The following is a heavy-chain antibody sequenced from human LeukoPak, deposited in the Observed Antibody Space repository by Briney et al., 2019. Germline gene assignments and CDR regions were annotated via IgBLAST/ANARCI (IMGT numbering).Heavy chain of an antibody. CDR3: ARALDFWTTHEPNYDY. J-gene: IGHJ4*02. Sequence: GASVKVSCKASGYTFTSYYVTWVRQAPGQGLEWMGWISGYNHKTYYARELQGRVTMTTDTSTSTAYMELRSLRSDDTAIYFCARALDFWTTHEPNYDYWGQGTLVTVSS. CDR2: ISGYNHKT. CDR1: GYTFTSYY. V-gene: IGHV1-18*04. D-gene: IGHD3/OR15-3a*01.